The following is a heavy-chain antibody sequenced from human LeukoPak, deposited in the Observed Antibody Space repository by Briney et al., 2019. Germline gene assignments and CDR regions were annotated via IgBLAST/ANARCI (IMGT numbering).Heavy chain of an antibody. V-gene: IGHV4-4*07. CDR1: GGSISSYY. CDR2: IYTSGST. J-gene: IGHJ4*02. D-gene: IGHD6-6*01. CDR3: ARGRSIAARGGLFDY. Sequence: SETLSLTCTVSGGSISSYYWSWIRQPAGKGLEWIGRIYTSGSTNYNPSLKSRVTMSVGTSKNQFSLKLSSVTAADTAVYYCARGRSIAARGGLFDYWGQGTLVTVSS.